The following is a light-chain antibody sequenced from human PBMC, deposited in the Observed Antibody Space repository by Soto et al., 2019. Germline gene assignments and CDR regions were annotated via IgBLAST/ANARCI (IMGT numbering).Light chain of an antibody. CDR3: QQYNNWPTIT. CDR2: GAS. J-gene: IGKJ5*01. Sequence: EIVRTQSAPTVSVFPGARATLSCTASQSVSSNFAWYQQKPGQAPRLLIYGASTRATGIPARFSASGSGTEFTLTISTLQSQHFAVYYCQQYNNWPTITFGQGTRLQNK. V-gene: IGKV3-15*01. CDR1: QSVSSN.